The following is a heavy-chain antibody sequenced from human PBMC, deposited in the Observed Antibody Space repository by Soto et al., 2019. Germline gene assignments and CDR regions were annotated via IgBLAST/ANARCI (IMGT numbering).Heavy chain of an antibody. CDR2: ISYDGSNK. V-gene: IGHV3-30*03. CDR1: GFTFSSYG. Sequence: PGGSLRLSCAASGFTFSSYGMHWVRQAPGKGLEWVAVISYDGSNKYYADSVKGRFTISRDNSKNTLYLQMNSLRAEDTAVYYCATELSSRPYCSSTSCYIRGADYYYYRMDVWGQRTTVIVSS. D-gene: IGHD2-2*02. J-gene: IGHJ6*02. CDR3: ATELSSRPYCSSTSCYIRGADYYYYRMDV.